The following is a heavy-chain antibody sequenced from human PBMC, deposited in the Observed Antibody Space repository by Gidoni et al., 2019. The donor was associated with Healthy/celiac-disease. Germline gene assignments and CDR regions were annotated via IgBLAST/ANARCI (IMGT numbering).Heavy chain of an antibody. Sequence: EVQLVESGGGLVKPGGSLRLSCAASGFTFSNAWMSWVRQAPGKGLEWVGRIKSKTAGGTTDYAAPLKGRFTISRDDSKNTLYLQMNSLKTEDTAVYYCTTLTFPPRMDVVVAATPFDYWGQGTLATVSS. V-gene: IGHV3-15*01. CDR1: GFTFSNAW. CDR3: TTLTFPPRMDVVVAATPFDY. D-gene: IGHD2-15*01. CDR2: IKSKTAGGTT. J-gene: IGHJ4*02.